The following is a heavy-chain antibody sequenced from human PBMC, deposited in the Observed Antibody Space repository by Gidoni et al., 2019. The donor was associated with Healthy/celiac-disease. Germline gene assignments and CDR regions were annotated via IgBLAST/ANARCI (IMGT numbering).Heavy chain of an antibody. CDR3: ARGAGTYSSGWDPFDY. CDR1: GFTFRSYW. J-gene: IGHJ4*02. Sequence: EVQLVESGGGLVQPGASLRLSCAASGFTFRSYWMSWVRQAPGKGLEWVANIKQDGSEKYYVDSVKGRFTISRDNAKNSLYLQMNSLRAEDTAVYYCARGAGTYSSGWDPFDYWGQGTLVTVSS. V-gene: IGHV3-7*01. D-gene: IGHD6-19*01. CDR2: IKQDGSEK.